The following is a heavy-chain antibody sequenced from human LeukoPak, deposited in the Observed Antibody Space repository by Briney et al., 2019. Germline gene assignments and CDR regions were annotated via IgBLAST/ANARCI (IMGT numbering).Heavy chain of an antibody. Sequence: PGGSLRLSCAASGSTFSSYAMSWVRQAPGKGLEWVSAISGSGGSTYYADSVKGRFTISRDNSKNTLYLQMNSLRAEDTAVYYCAKGGVRGVIGPHYSDYWGQGTLVTVSS. V-gene: IGHV3-23*01. CDR1: GSTFSSYA. CDR2: ISGSGGST. D-gene: IGHD3-10*01. CDR3: AKGGVRGVIGPHYSDY. J-gene: IGHJ4*02.